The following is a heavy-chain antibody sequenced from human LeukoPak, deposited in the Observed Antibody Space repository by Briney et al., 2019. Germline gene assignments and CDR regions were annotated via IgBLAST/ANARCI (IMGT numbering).Heavy chain of an antibody. D-gene: IGHD4-17*01. Sequence: NPGGSLRLSCAASGFTFRSYSMNWVRQAPGKGLEWVSSISSGSSYIYYADSVKGRFTISRDNAKNSLYLQMNSLSAEDTAVYYCARGMTTVINPGVQYYYMDVWGKGTTVTVSS. J-gene: IGHJ6*03. CDR3: ARGMTTVINPGVQYYYMDV. CDR1: GFTFRSYS. V-gene: IGHV3-21*01. CDR2: ISSGSSYI.